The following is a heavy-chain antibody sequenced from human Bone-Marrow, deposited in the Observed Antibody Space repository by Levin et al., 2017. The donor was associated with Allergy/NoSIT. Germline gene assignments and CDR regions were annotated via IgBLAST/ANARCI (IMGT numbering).Heavy chain of an antibody. Sequence: GESLKISCAASGFTFSSYSMNWVRQAPGKGLEWVSYISSSSSTIYYADSVKGRFTISRDNAKNSLYLQMNSLRAEDTAVYYCARGGYCSSTSCYEGGAFDIWGQGTMVTVSS. CDR3: ARGGYCSSTSCYEGGAFDI. V-gene: IGHV3-48*01. D-gene: IGHD2-2*01. CDR1: GFTFSSYS. J-gene: IGHJ3*02. CDR2: ISSSSSTI.